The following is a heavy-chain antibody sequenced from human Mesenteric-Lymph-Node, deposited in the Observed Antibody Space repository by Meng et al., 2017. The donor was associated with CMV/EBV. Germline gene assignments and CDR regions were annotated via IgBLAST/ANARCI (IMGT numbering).Heavy chain of an antibody. CDR3: AKDRGSTYGSYFDY. V-gene: IGHV3-30*02. D-gene: IGHD5-18*01. CDR2: IRYDGSNK. Sequence: GGSLRPSCAASGFTFSSYGMHWVRQAPGKGLEWVAFIRYDGSNKYYADSVKGRFTISRDNSKNTLHLQMNSLRAEDTAVYYCAKDRGSTYGSYFDYWGQGTLVTVSS. J-gene: IGHJ4*02. CDR1: GFTFSSYG.